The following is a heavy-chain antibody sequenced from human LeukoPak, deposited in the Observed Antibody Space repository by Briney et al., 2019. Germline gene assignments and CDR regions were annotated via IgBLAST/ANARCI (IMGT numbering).Heavy chain of an antibody. CDR1: GFTFSSYA. V-gene: IGHV3-23*01. Sequence: GGSLRLSCAASGFTFSSYAMSWVRQAPGRGLEWVSSISGSGNRTYYADSVKGRFTISRDNSKNTLYVQVNSLGTEDTAAYYCAKGSYCDSSGSFYFDYWGQGTLVTVSS. CDR3: AKGSYCDSSGSFYFDY. D-gene: IGHD3-22*01. J-gene: IGHJ4*02. CDR2: ISGSGNRT.